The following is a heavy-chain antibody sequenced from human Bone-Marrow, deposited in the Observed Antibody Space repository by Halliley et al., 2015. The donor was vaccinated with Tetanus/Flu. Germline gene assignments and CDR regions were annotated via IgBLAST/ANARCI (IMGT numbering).Heavy chain of an antibody. J-gene: IGHJ4*02. CDR1: GYTFTSYV. D-gene: IGHD1-26*01. CDR2: INAGNGDT. CDR3: ARESGSYCGPFEY. V-gene: IGHV1-3*01. Sequence: QVQLVQSGAEVKKPGASVEISCKASGYTFTSYVMNWVRQAPGQRLEWMGWINAGNGDTKYSQKFQGRVTITSDTSASTAYMELSSLRSEDTAVYYWARESGSYCGPFEYWGQGTLVTVSS.